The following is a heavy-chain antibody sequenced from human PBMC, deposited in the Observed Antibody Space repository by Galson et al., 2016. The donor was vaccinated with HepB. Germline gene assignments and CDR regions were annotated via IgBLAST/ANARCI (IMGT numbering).Heavy chain of an antibody. CDR2: INQDGSEQ. V-gene: IGHV3-7*01. J-gene: IGHJ4*02. D-gene: IGHD3-16*01. Sequence: SCAASGFMFSTYWMTWVRQAPGKGLEWVANINQDGSEQYHVDSVKGRFTISKDNAKNTLYLQMNSLRAEDTAFYYCATVSGPLDYWGQGTLVTVSS. CDR3: ATVSGPLDY. CDR1: GFMFSTYW.